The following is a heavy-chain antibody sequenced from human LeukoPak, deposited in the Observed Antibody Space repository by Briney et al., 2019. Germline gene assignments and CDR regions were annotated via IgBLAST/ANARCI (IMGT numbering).Heavy chain of an antibody. J-gene: IGHJ4*02. V-gene: IGHV4-39*01. CDR1: GGSISSTTSY. CDR2: IYYSGST. D-gene: IGHD2-2*03. CDR3: ARHGSTDYFDY. Sequence: SETLSPTCAVSGGSISSTTSYWGWLRQPPGKGLEWIGRIYYSGSTFYNPSLKSRVTISVDTSKNQFSLRLSSVTAADTAVYYCARHGSTDYFDYWGQGTLVTVSS.